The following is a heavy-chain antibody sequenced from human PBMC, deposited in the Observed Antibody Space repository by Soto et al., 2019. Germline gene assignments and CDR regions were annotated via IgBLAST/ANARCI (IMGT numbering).Heavy chain of an antibody. CDR3: ARGYSSSWYDYYYMDV. CDR1: GGTFSSYT. J-gene: IGHJ6*03. V-gene: IGHV1-69*02. CDR2: IIPILGIA. Sequence: QVQLVQSGAEVKKPGSSVKVSCKASGGTFSSYTISWVRQAPGQGLEWMGRIIPILGIANYAQKFQGRVTITADKSTSTAYMELSSVRSEDTAVYYCARGYSSSWYDYYYMDVWGKGTTVTVSS. D-gene: IGHD6-13*01.